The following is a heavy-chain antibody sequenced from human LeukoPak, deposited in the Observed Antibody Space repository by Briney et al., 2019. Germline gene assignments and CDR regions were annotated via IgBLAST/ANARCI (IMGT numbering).Heavy chain of an antibody. CDR2: IYYSGTT. V-gene: IGHV4-59*08. D-gene: IGHD1-26*01. Sequence: SETLSLTCTVSGGSISSYYWSWIRQPPGKGLEWIGYIYYSGTTNYNPSLKSRVTISVDTSKNQFSLKLASVTAADTAVYYCARSGSYGGHFDNWGQGTLVTVSS. CDR3: ARSGSYGGHFDN. J-gene: IGHJ4*02. CDR1: GGSISSYY.